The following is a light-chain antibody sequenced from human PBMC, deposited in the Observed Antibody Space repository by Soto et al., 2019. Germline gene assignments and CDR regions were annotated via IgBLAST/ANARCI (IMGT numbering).Light chain of an antibody. V-gene: IGKV3-20*01. Sequence: EIVLTQSPGTLSLSPGERATLSCRASQSVSSNYLAWYQQKPGQAPRLLIYGASNRATGIPDMFSGSGSGTDFTLTISRLEPEDFAVFFCQHYDSPPPTFGQGTKVEIK. CDR1: QSVSSNY. J-gene: IGKJ1*01. CDR2: GAS. CDR3: QHYDSPPPT.